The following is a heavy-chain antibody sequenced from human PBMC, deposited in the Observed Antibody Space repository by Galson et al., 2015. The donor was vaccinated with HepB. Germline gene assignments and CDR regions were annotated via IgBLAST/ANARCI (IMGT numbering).Heavy chain of an antibody. V-gene: IGHV3-13*05. CDR1: GFTFSSYD. J-gene: IGHJ4*02. CDR2: IGTAGDP. CDR3: ARGAQGSLYSSSWYYFDY. Sequence: SLRLSCAASGFTFSSYDMHWVRQATGKGLEWVSAIGTAGDPYYPGSVKGRFTISRENAKNSLYLQMNSLRAGDTAVYYCARGAQGSLYSSSWYYFDYWGQGTLVTVSS. D-gene: IGHD6-13*01.